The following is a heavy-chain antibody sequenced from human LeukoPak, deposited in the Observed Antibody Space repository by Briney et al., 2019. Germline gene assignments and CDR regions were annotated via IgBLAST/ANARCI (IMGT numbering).Heavy chain of an antibody. J-gene: IGHJ5*02. CDR1: GYTFTAYY. Sequence: ASVKVSCKPSGYTFTAYYIHWVRQAPGQGLEWMGWINPNSGDTYYLQKFRGRVTMTRASSISTAYMEVTSLTSDDTAMYYCARVNQGEWFDPWGQGTLVTVSS. V-gene: IGHV1-2*02. D-gene: IGHD3-10*01. CDR3: ARVNQGEWFDP. CDR2: INPNSGDT.